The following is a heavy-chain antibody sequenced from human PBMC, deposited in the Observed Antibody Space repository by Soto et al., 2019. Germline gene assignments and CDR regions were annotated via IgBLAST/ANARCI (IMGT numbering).Heavy chain of an antibody. CDR2: FSLSGDT. D-gene: IGHD6-25*01. CDR1: GDSIRTFY. J-gene: IGHJ6*02. CDR3: AREVKQRLGYYYIGLDV. Sequence: PSETLSLTCSVSGDSIRTFYWNWFRQPAGGGLEWIGRFSLSGDTDYNPSLRSRPTMSFDTSKSQFSLSLTSVTAADTAVYYCAREVKQRLGYYYIGLDVWGQGTTVTVSS. V-gene: IGHV4-4*07.